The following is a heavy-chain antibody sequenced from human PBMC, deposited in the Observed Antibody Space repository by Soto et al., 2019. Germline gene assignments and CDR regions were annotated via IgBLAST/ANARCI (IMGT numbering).Heavy chain of an antibody. CDR3: ARDRCSSSLFDF. CDR2: IESDGSDK. CDR1: GFTFSNYW. Sequence: EVQLMESGGGLVQPGGSLTLSCAASGFTFSNYWMSWVRQAPGMGLEWVANIESDGSDKYYVDSVKGRFTISRDNTKNSPSLQMNSLRAEDTAVYYCARDRCSSSLFDFWGQGTMVTVSS. V-gene: IGHV3-7*03. D-gene: IGHD6-13*01. J-gene: IGHJ3*01.